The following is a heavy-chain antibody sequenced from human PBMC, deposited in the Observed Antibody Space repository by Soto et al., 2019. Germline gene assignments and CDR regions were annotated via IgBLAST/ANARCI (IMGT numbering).Heavy chain of an antibody. V-gene: IGHV5-51*01. Sequence: GESLKISCKGSGYSFTSYWIGWVRQMPGKGLEWMGIIYPGDSDTRYSPSFQGQVTISADKSISTAYLQWSSLKASDTAMYYCAVIRRYYGSGSYQGFDYWGQGTLVTVSS. J-gene: IGHJ4*02. CDR3: AVIRRYYGSGSYQGFDY. CDR1: GYSFTSYW. D-gene: IGHD3-10*01. CDR2: IYPGDSDT.